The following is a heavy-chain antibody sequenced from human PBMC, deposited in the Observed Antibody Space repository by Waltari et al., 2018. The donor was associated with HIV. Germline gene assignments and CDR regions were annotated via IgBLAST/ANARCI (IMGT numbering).Heavy chain of an antibody. CDR3: AREGIVAAPFDF. CDR2: ISRDGSSK. V-gene: IGHV3-30*01. Sequence: QVQLVESGGGLVQPGGSLRLSCQASGSLFGDFAIHWVRQAPGKGLEWVAVISRDGSSKYYADSVQGRFTISRDNSKNSLHLHMNSLRPKDTAVYYCAREGIVAAPFDFWGLGTMVTVSS. J-gene: IGHJ4*02. D-gene: IGHD2-15*01. CDR1: GSLFGDFA.